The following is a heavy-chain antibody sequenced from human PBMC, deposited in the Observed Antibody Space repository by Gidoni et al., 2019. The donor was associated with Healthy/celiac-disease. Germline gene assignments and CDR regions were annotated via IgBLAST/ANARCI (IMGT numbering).Heavy chain of an antibody. CDR2: ISSSGSTI. V-gene: IGHV3-11*01. J-gene: IGHJ4*02. Sequence: QVQLVESGGGLVKPGGSRGLSWAASGFTFSDYYMSWIRQAPGKGREWVSYISSSGSTIYSAASVKGRFTISRDNAKNSLYLQMNSLRAEDTAVYYCASNRALVYLDYWGQGTLVTVSS. CDR1: GFTFSDYY. CDR3: ASNRALVYLDY. D-gene: IGHD2-8*01.